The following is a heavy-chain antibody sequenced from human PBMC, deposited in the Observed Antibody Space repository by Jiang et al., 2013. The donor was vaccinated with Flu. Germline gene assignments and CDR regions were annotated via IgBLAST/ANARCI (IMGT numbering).Heavy chain of an antibody. CDR1: GDSITSYF. CDR2: IYYTGTT. Sequence: PGLVKPSETLSLTCSVSGDSITSYFWSWLRQPPGKGLEWIGFIYYTGTTNYKSSLKSRATLSVDTSKNQIFLKLTSVTPADTAVYYCARGSRGWFDPWGRGTLVAVSS. V-gene: IGHV4-59*01. D-gene: IGHD3-10*01. J-gene: IGHJ5*02. CDR3: ARGSRGWFDP.